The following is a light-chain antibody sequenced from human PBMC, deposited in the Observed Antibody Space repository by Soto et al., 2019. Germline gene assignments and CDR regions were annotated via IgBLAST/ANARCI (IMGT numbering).Light chain of an antibody. J-gene: IGKJ4*01. Sequence: DIQMTQSPSSLSVSVGDRVTITCRASQSISSYLNWYRQKPGKAPKILMYAASSLQSGVPSRFSGSGSGTDFTLTISSLQPEDIATYYCQQSYSIPLTFGGGTKVEIK. V-gene: IGKV1-39*01. CDR1: QSISSY. CDR2: AAS. CDR3: QQSYSIPLT.